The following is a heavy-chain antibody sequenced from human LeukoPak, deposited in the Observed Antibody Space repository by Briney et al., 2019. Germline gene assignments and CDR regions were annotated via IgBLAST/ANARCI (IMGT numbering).Heavy chain of an antibody. CDR2: IKQDGSEK. D-gene: IGHD3-3*01. CDR1: RFNFNNLW. V-gene: IGHV3-7*01. Sequence: PGGSLRLSCAASRFNFNNLWMTWFRQAPGKGLEWVANIKQDGSEKYYVDSVKGRFTISRDNAKNSLYLQMNSLRAEDTAVYYCARRFFDYWGQGTLVTVSS. CDR3: ARRFFDY. J-gene: IGHJ4*02.